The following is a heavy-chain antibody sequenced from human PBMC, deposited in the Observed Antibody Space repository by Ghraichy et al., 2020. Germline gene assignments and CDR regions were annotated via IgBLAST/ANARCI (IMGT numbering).Heavy chain of an antibody. CDR2: ISSSGSTI. Sequence: GGSLRLSCAASGFTFSSYEMNWVRQAPGKGLEWVSYISSSGSTIYYADSVKGRFTISRDNAKSSLYLQMNSLRAENTAVYYCARGGRYRDGWDYWGQGTLVTVPS. J-gene: IGHJ4*02. V-gene: IGHV3-48*03. CDR1: GFTFSSYE. D-gene: IGHD6-19*01. CDR3: ARGGRYRDGWDY.